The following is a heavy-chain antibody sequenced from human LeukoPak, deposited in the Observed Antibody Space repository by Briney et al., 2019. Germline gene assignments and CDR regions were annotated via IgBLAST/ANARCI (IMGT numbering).Heavy chain of an antibody. CDR1: GGSISSGSYY. Sequence: PSQTLSLTCTVSGGSISSGSYYWSWIRQPAGKGLEWIGRIYTSGSTNYNPSLKSRVTISVDTSKNQFSLKLNSVTAADTAVYYCAKVRLVVTAAEYWGQGTLVTVSS. V-gene: IGHV4-61*02. D-gene: IGHD2-21*02. CDR3: AKVRLVVTAAEY. CDR2: IYTSGST. J-gene: IGHJ4*02.